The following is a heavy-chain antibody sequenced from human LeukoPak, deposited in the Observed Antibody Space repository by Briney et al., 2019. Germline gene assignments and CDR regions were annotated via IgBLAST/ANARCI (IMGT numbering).Heavy chain of an antibody. CDR3: ARDRAAVAGSRECFQH. D-gene: IGHD6-19*01. J-gene: IGHJ1*01. CDR2: ISYDGSNK. CDR1: GFTFSSSA. V-gene: IGHV3-30-3*01. Sequence: GGSQRLSCAASGFTFSSSAMHWVRQAPGKGLEWVAIISYDGSNKYYADSVKGRFTISRDNSKDTVYLQMNSLRPEDTAVYYCARDRAAVAGSRECFQHWGQGTLVTVSS.